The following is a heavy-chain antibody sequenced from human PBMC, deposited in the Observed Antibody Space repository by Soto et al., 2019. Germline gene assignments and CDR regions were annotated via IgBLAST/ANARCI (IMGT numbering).Heavy chain of an antibody. J-gene: IGHJ5*02. CDR1: GDSVSSNSAA. Sequence: QTLSLTCAISGDSVSSNSAAWNWIRQSPSRGLEWLERTYYRSKCYNDYVVSVKSRITINPDTSKNQVSLQLNSVTPEDTAVYYCARDSTCVRVVINGGNWCDPWGQGTLVTV. CDR3: ARDSTCVRVVINGGNWCDP. V-gene: IGHV6-1*01. CDR2: TYYRSKCYN. D-gene: IGHD3-10*02.